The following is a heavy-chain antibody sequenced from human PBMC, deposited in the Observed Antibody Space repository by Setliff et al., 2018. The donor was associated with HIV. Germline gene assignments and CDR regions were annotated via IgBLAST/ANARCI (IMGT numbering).Heavy chain of an antibody. V-gene: IGHV1-18*01. D-gene: IGHD3-22*01. J-gene: IGHJ4*02. Sequence: GASVKVSCKASGYSFTAYGISWVRQAPGQGFEWMGWINIDSGHTNFAQKFQGRVTITTDESTSTTYLELSSLRSEDTAVYYCAREDYYDSYWGQGTLVTVSS. CDR3: AREDYYDSY. CDR1: GYSFTAYG. CDR2: INIDSGHT.